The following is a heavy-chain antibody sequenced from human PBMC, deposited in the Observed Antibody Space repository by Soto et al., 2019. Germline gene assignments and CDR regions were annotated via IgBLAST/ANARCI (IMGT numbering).Heavy chain of an antibody. CDR1: GFTFSRYG. CDR2: IWYDGSNK. Sequence: GGSLRLSCAASGFTFSRYGMHWVRQAPGKGLEWVAVIWYDGSNKYYADSVKGRFTISRDNSKNTLYLQMNSLRAEDTAVYYCAREIADSSGSSGDAFDIRGQRTMLPVSS. D-gene: IGHD6-19*01. CDR3: AREIADSSGSSGDAFDI. J-gene: IGHJ3*02. V-gene: IGHV3-33*01.